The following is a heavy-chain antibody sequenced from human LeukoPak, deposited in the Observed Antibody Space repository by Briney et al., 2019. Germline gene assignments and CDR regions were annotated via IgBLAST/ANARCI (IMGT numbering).Heavy chain of an antibody. CDR1: GGAISSGGYY. Sequence: SETLSLTCIVSGGAISSGGYYWAWIRQPPGKALEWIGSIYWTGSTYYNSSLKSRVTMSVDTSNQQFSLTLSSVTAADTAVYYCARDSGNYLDAFDIWGQGTMVTVSS. D-gene: IGHD1-7*01. CDR3: ARDSGNYLDAFDI. J-gene: IGHJ3*02. CDR2: IYWTGST. V-gene: IGHV4-39*02.